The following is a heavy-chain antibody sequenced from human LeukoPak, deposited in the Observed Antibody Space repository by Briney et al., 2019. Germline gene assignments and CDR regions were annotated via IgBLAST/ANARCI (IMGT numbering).Heavy chain of an antibody. D-gene: IGHD6-19*01. V-gene: IGHV4-39*01. CDR3: ARNSYTSGWSTFHY. J-gene: IGHJ4*02. CDR1: GGSISSSSDY. Sequence: SETLSLTCTVSGGSISSSSDYWGWIRQPPGKGLEWIGSVYYSGSTYYNPSLKSRVTISVDTSKNQFSLKLTSVTAADTAVYYCARNSYTSGWSTFHYWGQGTLVTVSS. CDR2: VYYSGST.